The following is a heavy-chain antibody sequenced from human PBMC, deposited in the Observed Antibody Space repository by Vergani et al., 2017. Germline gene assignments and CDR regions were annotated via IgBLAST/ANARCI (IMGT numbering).Heavy chain of an antibody. CDR2: IKQDGSEK. CDR3: ARDGHAKVGFPYGDYVAY. CDR1: GFTFSSYW. J-gene: IGHJ4*01. D-gene: IGHD4-17*01. V-gene: IGHV3-7*01. Sequence: EVQLVESGGGLVQPGGSLRLSCAASGFTFSSYWMSWVRQAPGKGLEWVANIKQDGSEKYYVDSVKGRFTISRDNAKNSLYLQMNSLRAEDTAVYYCARDGHAKVGFPYGDYVAYWGQGTLVTVSS.